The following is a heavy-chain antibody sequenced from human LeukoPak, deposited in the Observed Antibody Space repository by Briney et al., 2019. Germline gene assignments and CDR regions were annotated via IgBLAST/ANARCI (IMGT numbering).Heavy chain of an antibody. CDR1: GFTFSSSA. D-gene: IGHD2-8*02. V-gene: IGHV3-30*02. Sequence: GGSLRLSCGASGFTFSSSAMHWVRQGPGKGLXWVAYIAHHGNNKYYADSVKGRFTISRDNSKGSLYLQMNSLRADDTAVYYCAKDGSWSCTDWGQGTLVRVSS. CDR3: AKDGSWSCTD. CDR2: IAHHGNNK. J-gene: IGHJ4*02.